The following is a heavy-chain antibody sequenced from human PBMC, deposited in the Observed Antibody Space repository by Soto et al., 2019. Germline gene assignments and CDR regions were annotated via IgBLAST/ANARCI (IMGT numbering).Heavy chain of an antibody. CDR1: GGTFSSYA. D-gene: IGHD1-7*01. Sequence: SVKVSCKASGGTFSSYAISWVRQAPGQGLEWMGGIIPIFGTANYAQKFQGRVTITADESTSTAYMELSSLRSEDTAVYYCAREMYNWNYGRGYYYYYGMDVWGQGTTVTV. J-gene: IGHJ6*02. CDR2: IIPIFGTA. CDR3: AREMYNWNYGRGYYYYYGMDV. V-gene: IGHV1-69*13.